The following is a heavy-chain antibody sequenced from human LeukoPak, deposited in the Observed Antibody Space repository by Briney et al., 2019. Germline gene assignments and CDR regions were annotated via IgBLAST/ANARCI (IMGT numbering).Heavy chain of an antibody. CDR1: GDSVSSNSVT. CDR3: ARRLTQYDCFDP. CDR2: TYYRSTWYN. J-gene: IGHJ5*02. D-gene: IGHD2-2*01. Sequence: SQTLSLTCAISGDSVSSNSVTWNWIRQSPSRGLEWLGRTYYRSTWYNDYAVSVRGRVTVNPDTSKNQFSLHLNSVTPEDTAVYYCARRLTQYDCFDPWGQGILVTVSS. V-gene: IGHV6-1*01.